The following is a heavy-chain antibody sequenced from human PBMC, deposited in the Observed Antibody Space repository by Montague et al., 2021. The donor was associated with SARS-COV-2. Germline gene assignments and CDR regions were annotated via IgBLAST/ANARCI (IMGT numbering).Heavy chain of an antibody. D-gene: IGHD3-22*01. V-gene: IGHV3-43*02. CDR3: AKGTYFYDSSGYYPESHYSYFDGMDV. CDR2: ISGDGGKT. J-gene: IGHJ6*02. Sequence: SLRLSCAASGFTFDDYVMSWVRQPPGKGLEWVSLISGDGGKTNYAAFVKGRFTTSRDNGKNSPYLQMNSLGTEDTALYHCAKGTYFYDSSGYYPESHYSYFDGMDVWGQGTTVTVSS. CDR1: GFTFDDYV.